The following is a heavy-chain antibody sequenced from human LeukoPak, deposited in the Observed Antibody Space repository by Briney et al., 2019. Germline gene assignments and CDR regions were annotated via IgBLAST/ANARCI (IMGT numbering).Heavy chain of an antibody. V-gene: IGHV4-31*03. CDR2: IYYSGST. J-gene: IGHJ4*02. CDR3: ARGERTARPAIDY. D-gene: IGHD6-6*01. CDR1: GGSTSSGGYY. Sequence: SETLSLTCTVSGGSTSSGGYYWSWIRQHPGKGLEWIGYIYYSGSTYYSPSLKSRVTISVDTSKNQFSLKLSSVTAADTAVYYCARGERTARPAIDYRGQGTLVTVSS.